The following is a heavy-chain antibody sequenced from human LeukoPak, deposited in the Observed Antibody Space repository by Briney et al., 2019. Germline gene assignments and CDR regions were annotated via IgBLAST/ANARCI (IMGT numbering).Heavy chain of an antibody. CDR1: GFTFSDYY. CDR3: ARGTGTTAYFDY. J-gene: IGHJ4*02. Sequence: GGSLRLSCAASGFTFSDYYMSWIRQAPGKGLEWVSYISSSSSYTKYGDSVKGRFTISRDNAKNSLYLQVNSLRAEDTAVYYCARGTGTTAYFDYWGQGTLVAVSS. D-gene: IGHD1-1*01. CDR2: ISSSSSYT. V-gene: IGHV3-11*06.